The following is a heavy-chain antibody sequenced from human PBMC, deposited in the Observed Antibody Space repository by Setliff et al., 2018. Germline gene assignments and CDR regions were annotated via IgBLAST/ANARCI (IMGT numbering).Heavy chain of an antibody. Sequence: SLLLSFSSSFFTFSSYWMSWVRQAPGKGLEWVSNIKQDGSEKHYVDSVKGRFTISRDNAKNSLYLQLNSLRAEDTAVYCCSTRRVAARSLDTWGQGTLVTVSS. J-gene: IGHJ5*02. CDR3: STRRVAARSLDT. V-gene: IGHV3-7*01. CDR1: FFTFSSYW. D-gene: IGHD6-13*01. CDR2: IKQDGSEK.